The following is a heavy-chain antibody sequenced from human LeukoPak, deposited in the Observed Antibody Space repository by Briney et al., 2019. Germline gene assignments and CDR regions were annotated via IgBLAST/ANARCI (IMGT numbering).Heavy chain of an antibody. CDR2: IYYSGST. V-gene: IGHV4-31*03. CDR1: GGSISSGGYY. D-gene: IGHD3-22*01. CDR3: AREFRTYYYDSSGFDY. J-gene: IGHJ4*02. Sequence: SQTLSLTCTVSGGSISSGGYYWSWIRQHPGKGLEWTGYIYYSGSTYYNPSLKSRVTISVDTSKNQFSLKLSSVTAADTAVYYCAREFRTYYYDSSGFDYWGQGTLVTVSS.